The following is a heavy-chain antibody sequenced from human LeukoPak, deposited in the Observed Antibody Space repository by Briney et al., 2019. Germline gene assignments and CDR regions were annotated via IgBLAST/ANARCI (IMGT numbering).Heavy chain of an antibody. CDR3: ARARVGYYGSGSYYKSYYYMDV. J-gene: IGHJ6*03. D-gene: IGHD3-10*01. CDR2: IYYSGST. CDR1: GGSISSYY. Sequence: MPSETLSLTCTVSGGSISSYYWSWIRQPPGKGLEWIGYIYYSGSTNYNPSLKSRVTISVDTSKNHFSLKLGSVTAADTAVYYCARARVGYYGSGSYYKSYYYMDVWGKGTTVTISS. V-gene: IGHV4-59*01.